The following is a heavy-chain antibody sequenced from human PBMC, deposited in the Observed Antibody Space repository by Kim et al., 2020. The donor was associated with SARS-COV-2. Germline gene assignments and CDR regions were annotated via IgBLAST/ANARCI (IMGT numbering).Heavy chain of an antibody. CDR2: IVVGSGNT. J-gene: IGHJ4*02. D-gene: IGHD3-22*01. Sequence: SVKVSCKASGFTFTSSAVQWVRQARGQRLEWIGWIVVGSGNTNYAQKFQERVTITRDMSTSTAYMELSSLRSEDTAVYYCAAATYYYDSSGYETFDYWGQGTLVTVSS. CDR3: AAATYYYDSSGYETFDY. V-gene: IGHV1-58*01. CDR1: GFTFTSSA.